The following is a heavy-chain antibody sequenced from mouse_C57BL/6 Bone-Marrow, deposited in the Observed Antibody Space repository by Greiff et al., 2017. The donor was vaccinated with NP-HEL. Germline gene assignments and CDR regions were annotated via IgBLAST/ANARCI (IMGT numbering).Heavy chain of an antibody. CDR1: GFNIKDDY. CDR2: IDPENGDT. J-gene: IGHJ1*03. CDR3: TTSIYYDGSSYWYFDV. V-gene: IGHV14-4*01. Sequence: VQLQQSGAELVRPGASVKLSCTASGFNIKDDYMHWVKQRPEQGLEWIGWIDPENGDTEYASKFQGKATITADTSSNTAYLQLSSLTSEDTAVYYCTTSIYYDGSSYWYFDVWGTGTTVTVSS. D-gene: IGHD1-1*01.